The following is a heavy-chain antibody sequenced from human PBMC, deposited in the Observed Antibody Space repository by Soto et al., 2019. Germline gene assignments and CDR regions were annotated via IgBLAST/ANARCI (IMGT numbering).Heavy chain of an antibody. CDR3: ARYRRQAVAGYTLDN. J-gene: IGHJ4*02. CDR2: VYNSGST. V-gene: IGHV4-59*01. CDR1: GGSISSNY. Sequence: ASETLSLTCTVSGGSISSNYWTWIRQPPGKGLEWIGYVYNSGSTNYNPSLKSRVTISEDTSKSQFSLKVNSMTAADTAVYYCARYRRQAVAGYTLDNWGQGILVTVSS. D-gene: IGHD6-13*01.